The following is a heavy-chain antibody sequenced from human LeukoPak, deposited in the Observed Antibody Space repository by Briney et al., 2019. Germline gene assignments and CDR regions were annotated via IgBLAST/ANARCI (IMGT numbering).Heavy chain of an antibody. Sequence: SETLSLTCTVSDGSISISSSYWGWIRQPPGKGLEWIGSIYYSGSTYYNPSLKSRVTISVDTSKNQFSLKLSSVTAADTAVYYCVRHQYYYGAGSYYVFDSWGQGTLVTVSS. J-gene: IGHJ5*01. CDR2: IYYSGST. V-gene: IGHV4-39*01. D-gene: IGHD3-10*01. CDR1: DGSISISSSY. CDR3: VRHQYYYGAGSYYVFDS.